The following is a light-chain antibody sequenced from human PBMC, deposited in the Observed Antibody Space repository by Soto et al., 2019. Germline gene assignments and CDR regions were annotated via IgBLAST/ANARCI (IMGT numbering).Light chain of an antibody. Sequence: QSALTQPASASGSPGQSITISCTGTSSDVGDFACVSWYQQQPGKAPKLMIYEVSDRPSGVSNRFSGSKSGDTASLTISGLQAEDEADYSCSAYTISSPHVFGGGTKLTVL. V-gene: IGLV2-14*01. CDR3: SAYTISSPHV. J-gene: IGLJ2*01. CDR1: SSDVGDFAC. CDR2: EVS.